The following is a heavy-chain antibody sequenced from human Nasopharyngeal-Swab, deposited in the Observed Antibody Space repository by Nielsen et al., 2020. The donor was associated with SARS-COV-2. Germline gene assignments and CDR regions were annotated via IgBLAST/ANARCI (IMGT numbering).Heavy chain of an antibody. D-gene: IGHD2-2*01. CDR3: ARFSPPLYCNSPTCLATWFDP. V-gene: IGHV1-18*01. CDR2: ISVYNGNT. Sequence: ASVKVSCKASGYTFTSYGISWVRQAPGQGLEWMGWISVYNGNTNYAQNLQGGVTMTTDTSTSTAYMELRSLRSGDTAVYYCARFSPPLYCNSPTCLATWFDPWGQGTLVTVSS. CDR1: GYTFTSYG. J-gene: IGHJ5*02.